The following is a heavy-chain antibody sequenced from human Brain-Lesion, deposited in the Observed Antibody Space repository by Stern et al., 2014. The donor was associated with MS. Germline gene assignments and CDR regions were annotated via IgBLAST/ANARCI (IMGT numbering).Heavy chain of an antibody. Sequence: VQLEESGGGVVQPGRPLRLSCAASGFTFSSFCMHWVRQAPGKGLELVAVISYDGSNKYYADSVKGRFTISRDNSKNTLYMQMNSLRAEDTAVYYCAKDRQWLTYFFDYWGQGSLVTVSS. D-gene: IGHD3-22*01. CDR1: GFTFSSFC. J-gene: IGHJ4*02. CDR3: AKDRQWLTYFFDY. V-gene: IGHV3-30*18. CDR2: ISYDGSNK.